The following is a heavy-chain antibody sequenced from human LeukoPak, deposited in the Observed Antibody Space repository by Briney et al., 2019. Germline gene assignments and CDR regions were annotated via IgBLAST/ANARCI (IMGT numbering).Heavy chain of an antibody. V-gene: IGHV3-30*02. J-gene: IGHJ4*02. D-gene: IGHD3-3*01. CDR3: AKVGPYYDFWSGLDY. CDR2: IRYDGSNK. CDR1: GFTFSSYG. Sequence: GGSLRLSCAASGFTFSSYGMHWVRQAPGKGLEWVAFIRYDGSNKYYADSVKGRFTISRDNSKNTLYLQMNSLRAEDTAVYYCAKVGPYYDFWSGLDYWGQGTLVTVSS.